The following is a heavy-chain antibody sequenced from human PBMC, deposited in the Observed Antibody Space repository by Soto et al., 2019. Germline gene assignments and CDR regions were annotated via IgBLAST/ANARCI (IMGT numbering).Heavy chain of an antibody. J-gene: IGHJ4*02. V-gene: IGHV1-24*01. CDR3: VGLGDLWFILDY. Sequence: GKGLEWMGGFDPEDGEAIYAQKFQGRVTMTEDTSTDTAYMELSSLRSEDTAVYYCVGLGDLWFILDYRRQRTLVTGTS. D-gene: IGHD3-16*02. CDR2: FDPEDGEA.